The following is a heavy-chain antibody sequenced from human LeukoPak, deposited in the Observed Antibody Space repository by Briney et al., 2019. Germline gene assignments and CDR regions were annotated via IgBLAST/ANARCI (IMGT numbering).Heavy chain of an antibody. CDR1: GGSFSGYY. CDR3: ARTPPHLAARPQKVLDGRAHMDV. J-gene: IGHJ6*03. CDR2: INHSGST. D-gene: IGHD6-6*01. V-gene: IGHV4-34*01. Sequence: SETLSLTCAVYGGSFSGYYWSWIRQPPGKGLEWIGEINHSGSTNYNPSLKSRVTISVDTSKNQFSLKLSSVTAADTAVYYCARTPPHLAARPQKVLDGRAHMDVWGKGTTVIVSS.